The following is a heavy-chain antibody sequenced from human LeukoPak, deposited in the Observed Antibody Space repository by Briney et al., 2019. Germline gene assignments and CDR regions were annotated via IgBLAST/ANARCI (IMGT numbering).Heavy chain of an antibody. D-gene: IGHD2-21*02. CDR2: INPDGRDT. V-gene: IGHV3-7*01. Sequence: GGSLRLSCVVSGFTFNRCWMNWVRRAPGKGLEWVAHINPDGRDTYYADSVKGRFTISRDNAQNSMYLQMNSLRVEDTAVYYCTSWGDTTAEYFQRWGQGTLVTVSS. CDR3: TSWGDTTAEYFQR. J-gene: IGHJ1*01. CDR1: GFTFNRCW.